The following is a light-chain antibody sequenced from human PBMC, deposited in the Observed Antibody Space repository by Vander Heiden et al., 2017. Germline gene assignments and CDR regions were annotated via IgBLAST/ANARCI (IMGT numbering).Light chain of an antibody. CDR2: AAS. Sequence: DIQMTQSPSSLSASVGDRVTITCRASQSISSYLNWYQQKPGKAPQLLIYAASSLQSGVPSRFSGSGSGTDFTLTISRLQPEDFATYYCQQCESTPRTFGQGTKVEIK. CDR3: QQCESTPRT. V-gene: IGKV1-39*01. CDR1: QSISSY. J-gene: IGKJ1*01.